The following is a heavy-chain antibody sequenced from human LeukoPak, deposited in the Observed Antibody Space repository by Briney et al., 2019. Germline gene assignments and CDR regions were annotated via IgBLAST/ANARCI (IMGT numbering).Heavy chain of an antibody. V-gene: IGHV1-69*05. J-gene: IGHJ6*03. CDR2: IIPIFGTA. CDR1: GGTFSSYA. Sequence: SVKVSCKASGGTFSSYAISWVRQAPGQGLEWMGRIIPIFGTANYAQKFQGRVTITTDESTSTAYMELSSLRSEDTAVYYCARGGSSWYSYYYYMDVWGKGTTVTVSS. D-gene: IGHD6-13*01. CDR3: ARGGSSWYSYYYYMDV.